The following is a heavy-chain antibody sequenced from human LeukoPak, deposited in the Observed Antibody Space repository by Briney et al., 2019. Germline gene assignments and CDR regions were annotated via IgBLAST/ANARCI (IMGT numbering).Heavy chain of an antibody. Sequence: GGSLRLSCAGSGFTFSSYSMNWVRQAPGKGLEWVSSISSSSSYIYYADSVKGRFTISRDNAKNSLYLQMNSLRAEDTAFYYCAREWGVATPAFDMWGQGTMVTVSS. CDR3: AREWGVATPAFDM. V-gene: IGHV3-21*04. CDR1: GFTFSSYS. D-gene: IGHD5-12*01. CDR2: ISSSSSYI. J-gene: IGHJ3*02.